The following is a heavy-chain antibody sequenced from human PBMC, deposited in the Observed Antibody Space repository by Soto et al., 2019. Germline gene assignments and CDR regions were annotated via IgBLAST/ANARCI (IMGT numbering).Heavy chain of an antibody. J-gene: IGHJ6*02. CDR1: GFTFSNYA. D-gene: IGHD3-3*01. V-gene: IGHV3-23*01. CDR3: ARDWTGDTCPCLDV. CDR2: FSGSGGST. Sequence: EVQLLESGGGLVQPGGSLRLSCAAAGFTFSNYALTWVRQSPGKGLEWVSTFSGSGGSTYYADSVRGRFTISRDNSKNTLFLQMDGLTVEDTAIYYCARDWTGDTCPCLDVWGQGTTVSVSS.